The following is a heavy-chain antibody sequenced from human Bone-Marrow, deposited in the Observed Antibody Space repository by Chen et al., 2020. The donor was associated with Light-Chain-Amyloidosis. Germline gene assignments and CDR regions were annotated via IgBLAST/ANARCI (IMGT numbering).Heavy chain of an antibody. Sequence: VESGGGVVQPGRSLRLSCAASGFTFSSYAMCWVRQAPGKGLEWLAFISYDGRRVSDAGSLKGRFTISRDQSKRKLYLQMNSLGPEDTALYYCARERDGRGLDYWGQGTLVSVST. CDR2: ISYDGRRV. CDR1: GFTFSSYA. J-gene: IGHJ4*02. V-gene: IGHV3-30*03. CDR3: ARERDGRGLDY. D-gene: IGHD3-10*01.